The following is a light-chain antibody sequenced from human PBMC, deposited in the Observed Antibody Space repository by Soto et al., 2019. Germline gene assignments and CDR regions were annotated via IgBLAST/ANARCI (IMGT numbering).Light chain of an antibody. V-gene: IGLV3-1*01. CDR1: KLGDKY. CDR3: QAWDSFTVV. J-gene: IGLJ2*01. Sequence: SYELTQPPSVSVSPGQTASITCSGDKLGDKYACWYQQKPGQSPVLVIYQHNKRPSGIPERFSGSYSGNTATLTISGTQAMDEADYYCQAWDSFTVVFGGGTKVTVL. CDR2: QHN.